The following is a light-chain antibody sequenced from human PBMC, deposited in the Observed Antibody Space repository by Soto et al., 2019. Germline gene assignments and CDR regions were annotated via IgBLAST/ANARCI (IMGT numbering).Light chain of an antibody. Sequence: DIQLTQSPSFLSASVGDRVTITCRASQGISSYLAWYQQKPGKAPKLLIYAASTLQSGVPSRFSGSGSGTEFTLTISSLQPEDFGTYYCQQLNSYPLFTFGPGTKVDI. CDR1: QGISSY. V-gene: IGKV1-9*01. CDR2: AAS. CDR3: QQLNSYPLFT. J-gene: IGKJ3*01.